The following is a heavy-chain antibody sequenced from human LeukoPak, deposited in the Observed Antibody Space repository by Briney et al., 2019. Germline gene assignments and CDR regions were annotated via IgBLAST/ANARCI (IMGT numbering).Heavy chain of an antibody. CDR1: GFTFSSYA. D-gene: IGHD4-23*01. V-gene: IGHV3-64*04. J-gene: IGHJ4*02. CDR2: ISSNGGST. CDR3: ARHLTYGGWNS. Sequence: GGSLRLSCSASGFTFSSYAMHWVRQAPGKGLEYVSAISSNGGSTYYADSVKGRFTISRDNAKNTLYLQMNSLRAEDTAVYFCARHLTYGGWNSWGQGTLVTVSS.